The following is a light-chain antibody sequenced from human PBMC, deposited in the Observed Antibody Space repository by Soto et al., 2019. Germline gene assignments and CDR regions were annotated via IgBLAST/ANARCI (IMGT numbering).Light chain of an antibody. V-gene: IGKV1-5*03. Sequence: DIQMTQSPSTLSASVGDRVTITCRASQSINTWLAWYQQKPGKAPKLLIYRASSLESGVPSRFSGRGSGTEFTLTISSLQPDDFSTYYCQQYDTDSGTFGPGTKVDIK. J-gene: IGKJ3*01. CDR2: RAS. CDR3: QQYDTDSGT. CDR1: QSINTW.